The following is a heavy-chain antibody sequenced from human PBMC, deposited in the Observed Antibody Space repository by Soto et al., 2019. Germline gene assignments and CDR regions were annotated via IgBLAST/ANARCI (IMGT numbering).Heavy chain of an antibody. CDR3: ARRTEGYCSSTSCYGEPYYYYYMDV. CDR2: IYPGDSDT. Sequence: GESLKISCKGSGYSFTSYWIGWVRQMPGKGLEWMGIIYPGDSDTRYSPSFQGQVTISADKSISTAYLQWSSLKASDTAMYYCARRTEGYCSSTSCYGEPYYYYYMDVWGKGTTVTVSS. J-gene: IGHJ6*03. CDR1: GYSFTSYW. V-gene: IGHV5-51*01. D-gene: IGHD2-2*01.